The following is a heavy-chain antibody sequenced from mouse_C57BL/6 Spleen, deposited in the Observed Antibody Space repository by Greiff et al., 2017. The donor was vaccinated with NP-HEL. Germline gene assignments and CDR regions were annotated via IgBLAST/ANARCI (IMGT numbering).Heavy chain of an antibody. CDR3: ARSDTE. D-gene: IGHD1-1*01. V-gene: IGHV1-26*01. CDR1: GYTFTDYY. J-gene: IGHJ2*01. Sequence: EVQLQQSGPELVKPGASVKISCKASGYTFTDYYMNWVQQSHGKSLEWIGDINPNNGGTSYNQKFKGKATLTVDKSSSTAYMELRSLTSEDSAVYYCARSDTEWGQGTTLTVSS. CDR2: INPNNGGT.